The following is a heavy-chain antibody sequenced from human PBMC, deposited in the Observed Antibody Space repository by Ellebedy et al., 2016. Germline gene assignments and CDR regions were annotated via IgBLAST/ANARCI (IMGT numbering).Heavy chain of an antibody. Sequence: GESLKISXKGSGYSFTNYWIGWVRQMPGRGLEWMGIIYPGDSDTTYSPSFQGHVTISADKSISTAYLQWSSLKASDTAMYYCARQLGFWSGYYRDFWGQGTMVTVSS. J-gene: IGHJ4*02. CDR2: IYPGDSDT. D-gene: IGHD3-3*01. V-gene: IGHV5-51*01. CDR3: ARQLGFWSGYYRDF. CDR1: GYSFTNYW.